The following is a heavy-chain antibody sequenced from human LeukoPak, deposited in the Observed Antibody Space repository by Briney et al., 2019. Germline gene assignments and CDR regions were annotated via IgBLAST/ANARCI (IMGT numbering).Heavy chain of an antibody. V-gene: IGHV3-30*02. D-gene: IGHD2-15*01. J-gene: IGHJ5*02. CDR2: IRYDGSGK. CDR1: GFTFGGYG. Sequence: GGSLRLSCAASGFTFGGYGMHWVRQAPGQGLEWVAFIRYDGSGKRYADSVKGRFTISRDNSRNTLYLQMNSLRPEDTAVYYCAKDLSGYCSGGSCYPNWFDPWGQGTLVTVSS. CDR3: AKDLSGYCSGGSCYPNWFDP.